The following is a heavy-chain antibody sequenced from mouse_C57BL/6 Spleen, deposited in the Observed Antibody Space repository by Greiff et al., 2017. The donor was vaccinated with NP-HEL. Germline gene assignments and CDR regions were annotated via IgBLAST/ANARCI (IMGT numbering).Heavy chain of an antibody. V-gene: IGHV3-1*01. J-gene: IGHJ4*01. D-gene: IGHD3-3*01. CDR2: ISYSGST. CDR1: GYSITSGYD. CDR3: ARDLGSPYAMDY. Sequence: EVQLQESGPGMVKPSQSLSLTCTVTGYSITSGYDWHWIRHFPGNKLEWMGYISYSGSTNYNPSLKSRISITHDTSKNHFFLKLNSVTTEDTATYYCARDLGSPYAMDYWGQGTSVTVSS.